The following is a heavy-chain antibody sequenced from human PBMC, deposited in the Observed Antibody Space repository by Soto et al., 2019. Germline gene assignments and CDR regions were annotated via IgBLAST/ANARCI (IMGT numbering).Heavy chain of an antibody. CDR3: ARWPYLYDSSNIRYGGFDT. D-gene: IGHD3-22*01. CDR1: GVSLDSGDYF. V-gene: IGHV4-31*03. Sequence: QVQLQESGPGLVKPSQTLSLTCTVSGVSLDSGDYFWSWIRQLPGKGLEWIGYISYSGRTFYSPIMNCRTSISADTSKNQCTLRMTAVIAADTAVYFCARWPYLYDSSNIRYGGFDTWGHGTQVTVSS. J-gene: IGHJ3*02. CDR2: ISYSGRT.